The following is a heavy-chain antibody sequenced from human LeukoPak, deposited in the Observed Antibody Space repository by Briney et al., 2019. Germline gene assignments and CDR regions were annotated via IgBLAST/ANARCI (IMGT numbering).Heavy chain of an antibody. CDR1: GGSISSTSYY. J-gene: IGHJ4*02. CDR3: ARVGSSGSYLY. D-gene: IGHD1-26*01. V-gene: IGHV4-61*05. CDR2: IYYSGST. Sequence: PSETLSLTCTVSGGSISSTSYYWGWIRQPPGKGLEWIGNIYYSGSTNYNPSLKSRVTISVDTSKNQFSLKLSSVTAADTAVYYCARVGSSGSYLYWGQGTLVTVSS.